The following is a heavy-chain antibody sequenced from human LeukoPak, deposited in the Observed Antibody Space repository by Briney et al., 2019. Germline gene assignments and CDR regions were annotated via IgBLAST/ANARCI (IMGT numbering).Heavy chain of an antibody. CDR2: VDPEDGET. CDR3: ATGLPTY. CDR1: GYTFTDYY. V-gene: IGHV1-69-2*01. Sequence: ASVKVSCKASGYTFTDYYVHWVQQAPGKGLEWMGRVDPEDGETIYAEKFQGRVTITADTSTDTAYMELSSLRSEDTAVYYCATGLPTYWGQGTLVTVSS. D-gene: IGHD4-11*01. J-gene: IGHJ4*02.